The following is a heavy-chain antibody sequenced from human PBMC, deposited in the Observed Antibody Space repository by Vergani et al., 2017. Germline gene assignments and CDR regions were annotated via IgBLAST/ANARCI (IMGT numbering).Heavy chain of an antibody. V-gene: IGHV1-18*01. J-gene: IGHJ5*02. CDR3: ARDYCPYCTNGVCYGCESDP. CDR2: ISAYNGNT. D-gene: IGHD2-8*01. Sequence: QVQLVQSGAEVKKPGASVKVSCKASGYTFTSYGISWVRQAPGQGLEWMGWISAYNGNTNYAQKLQGRVTMTTDTSTSTAYMELRSLRSDDTAVYYCARDYCPYCTNGVCYGCESDPWGQGTLVTVSS. CDR1: GYTFTSYG.